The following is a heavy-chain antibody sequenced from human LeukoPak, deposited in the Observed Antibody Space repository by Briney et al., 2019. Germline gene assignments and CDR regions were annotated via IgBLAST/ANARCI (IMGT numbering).Heavy chain of an antibody. V-gene: IGHV3-30*04. CDR2: ISYDGSNT. D-gene: IGHD3-10*01. CDR1: GFTFSSYA. J-gene: IGHJ4*02. Sequence: PGGSLRLSCAASGFTFSSYAMHWVRQAPGKELEWVALISYDGSNTYYADSVKGRFTISRDNAKNSLFLQMNSLRAEDTAVYYCAKDHTQLLWFGELCLDYWGQGTLVTVSS. CDR3: AKDHTQLLWFGELCLDY.